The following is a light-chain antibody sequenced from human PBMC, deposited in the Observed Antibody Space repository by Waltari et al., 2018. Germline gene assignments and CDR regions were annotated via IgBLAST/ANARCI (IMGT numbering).Light chain of an antibody. CDR2: TAS. CDR1: QGISNS. J-gene: IGKJ2*01. Sequence: DIQMTQAPSSLSASVGDRVTTTCRASQGISNSLAWYQQKPGKAPKLLLYTASKLESGVPSRFSGSGSGTDYTLTISSLQPEDFATYYCQHYYTTAYTFGQGTKLEIK. CDR3: QHYYTTAYT. V-gene: IGKV1-NL1*01.